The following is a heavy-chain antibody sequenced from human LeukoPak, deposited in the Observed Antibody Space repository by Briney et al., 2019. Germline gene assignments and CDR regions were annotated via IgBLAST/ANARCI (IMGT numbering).Heavy chain of an antibody. J-gene: IGHJ6*03. Sequence: GASVKVSCKASGYTFTSYGISWVRQAPGQGLEWVGWISAYNGNTNYAQKLQGRVAMTTDTSTSTAYMELRSLRSDDTAVYYCASTSPYYYYYMDVWGKGTTVTVSS. CDR2: ISAYNGNT. CDR1: GYTFTSYG. V-gene: IGHV1-18*01. CDR3: ASTSPYYYYYMDV.